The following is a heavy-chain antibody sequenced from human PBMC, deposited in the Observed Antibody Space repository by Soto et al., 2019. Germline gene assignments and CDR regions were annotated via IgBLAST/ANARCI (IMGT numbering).Heavy chain of an antibody. D-gene: IGHD3-10*01. Sequence: QVQLVQSGAEVRKPGSSVKVSCQASGGTFNNYAFVWVRQAPGQGLEWMGGILPIFGTPNYAPRFQDRVTITADESTSTAYMELSGLGSDDTAIYFCARASMSREFISYFFDYWGQGTLVTVSS. CDR3: ARASMSREFISYFFDY. CDR1: GGTFNNYA. CDR2: ILPIFGTP. J-gene: IGHJ4*02. V-gene: IGHV1-69*01.